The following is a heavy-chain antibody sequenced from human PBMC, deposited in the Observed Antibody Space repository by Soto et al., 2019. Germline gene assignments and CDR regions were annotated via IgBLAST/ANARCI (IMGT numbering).Heavy chain of an antibody. J-gene: IGHJ4*02. Sequence: GGSLRLSCAVSGFTFSSFAMSWVRQAPGKGLEWVSGISGSGGSTYYADAVKGRFPISRHNSKTTLYLQVNSLRAEDTAVYYCAKFLVYYGQASPPYYDYSRLGTLLTVST. D-gene: IGHD3-16*01. CDR3: AKFLVYYGQASPPYYDY. V-gene: IGHV3-23*01. CDR2: ISGSGGST. CDR1: GFTFSSFA.